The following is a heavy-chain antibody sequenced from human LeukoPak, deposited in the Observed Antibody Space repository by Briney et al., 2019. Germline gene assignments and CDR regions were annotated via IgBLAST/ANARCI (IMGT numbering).Heavy chain of an antibody. D-gene: IGHD3-9*01. CDR1: GGSFSGYY. Sequence: SETLSLTCAVYGGSFSGYYWSWIRQPPGKGLEWIGEINHSGSTNYNPSLKSRVTISVDTSKNQSSLKLSSVTAADTAVYYCARGRSIVLRYFDWLLYNDYWGQGTLVTVSS. V-gene: IGHV4-34*01. CDR3: ARGRSIVLRYFDWLLYNDY. CDR2: INHSGST. J-gene: IGHJ4*02.